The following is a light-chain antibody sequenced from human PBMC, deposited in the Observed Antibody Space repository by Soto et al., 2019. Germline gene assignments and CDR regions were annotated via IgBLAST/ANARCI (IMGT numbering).Light chain of an antibody. Sequence: DIQMTQSPSSLSASVGDRVTITCRASQSISSYVNWYQQKPGKAPQLLIYAASSLQSGVPSRFSGSGSGTDFTLTINSLRPEDVATYYCQQANSFPLTFGGGTKVDI. CDR3: QQANSFPLT. V-gene: IGKV1-39*01. J-gene: IGKJ4*01. CDR1: QSISSY. CDR2: AAS.